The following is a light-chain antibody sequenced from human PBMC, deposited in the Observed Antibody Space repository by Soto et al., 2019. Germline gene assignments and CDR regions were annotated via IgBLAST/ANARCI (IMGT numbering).Light chain of an antibody. Sequence: DIQMTQSPSTLSASVGDRVTITCRASQSISSWLAWYQQKPGKAPKLLIYKASSLESGVPSRFSGGGSGTEFTLTISSLQSEDSAFYYCQQYNKWPITFGQGTRLEIK. CDR2: KAS. CDR3: QQYNKWPIT. CDR1: QSISSW. V-gene: IGKV1-5*03. J-gene: IGKJ5*01.